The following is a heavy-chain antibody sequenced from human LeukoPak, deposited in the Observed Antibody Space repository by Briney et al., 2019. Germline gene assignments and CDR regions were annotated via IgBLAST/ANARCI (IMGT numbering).Heavy chain of an antibody. CDR2: INPNSGGT. CDR1: GYTFTGFY. D-gene: IGHD6-19*01. V-gene: IGHV1-2*02. J-gene: IGHJ4*02. CDR3: ARNEAVAGMADY. Sequence: VASVKVSCKASGYTFTGFYIHWVRQAPGQGLEWMGWINPNSGGTNYAQKFQGRVTMTRDTSTSTVYMEPSSLRSEDTAVYYCARNEAVAGMADYWGQGTLVTVSS.